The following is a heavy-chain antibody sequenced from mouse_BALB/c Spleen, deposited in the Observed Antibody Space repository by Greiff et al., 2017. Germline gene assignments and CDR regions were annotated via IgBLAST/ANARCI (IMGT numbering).Heavy chain of an antibody. CDR2: INSNGGST. Sequence: EVKLVESGGGLVQPGGSLKLSCAASGFTFSSYGMSWVRQTPDKRLELVATINSNGGSTYYPDSVKGRFTISRDNAKNTLYLQMSSLKSEDTAMYYCARDLMITPAWFAYWGQGTLVTVSA. CDR1: GFTFSSYG. CDR3: ARDLMITPAWFAY. V-gene: IGHV5-6-3*01. J-gene: IGHJ3*01. D-gene: IGHD2-4*01.